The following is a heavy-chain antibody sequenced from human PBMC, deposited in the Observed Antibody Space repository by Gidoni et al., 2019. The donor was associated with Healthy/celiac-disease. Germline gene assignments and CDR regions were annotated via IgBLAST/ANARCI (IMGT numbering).Heavy chain of an antibody. D-gene: IGHD3-22*01. J-gene: IGHJ4*02. V-gene: IGHV3-30*18. CDR2: ISYDGSNK. CDR1: GFPFSSYG. CDR3: AKDQVVTMIVVPDY. Sequence: QVQLVASGGGVVQPGRSLRLSWAASGFPFSSYGMHWVRQAPGKGLEWVSVISYDGSNKYYADSVKGRFTISRDNSKNTLYLQMNSLRAEDTAVYYCAKDQVVTMIVVPDYWGQGTLVTVSS.